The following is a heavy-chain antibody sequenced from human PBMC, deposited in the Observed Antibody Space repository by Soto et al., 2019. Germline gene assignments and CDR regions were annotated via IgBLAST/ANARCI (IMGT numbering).Heavy chain of an antibody. D-gene: IGHD5-18*01. Sequence: GGSLRLSCAASGFTFSSYWMSWVRQAPGKGLEWVANIKQDGSEKYYVDSVKGRFTISRDNAKNSLYLQLNSLRAEDTAVYYGASQYSYGYFDYWGQGTLVTVSS. CDR1: GFTFSSYW. CDR2: IKQDGSEK. J-gene: IGHJ4*02. CDR3: ASQYSYGYFDY. V-gene: IGHV3-7*03.